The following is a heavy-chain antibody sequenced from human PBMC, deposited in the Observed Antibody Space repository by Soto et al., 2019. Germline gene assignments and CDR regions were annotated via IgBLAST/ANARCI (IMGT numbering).Heavy chain of an antibody. Sequence: GGSLRLSCAASGFTFSSYAMGWVRQAPGKGLEWVSVISSSGGLTYYADSVKGRFTISRDNSKNTLYLQMNSLRAEDTALYYCAKIHYYDSTGYYRNFDYWGQGTLVTVSS. V-gene: IGHV3-23*01. J-gene: IGHJ4*02. CDR1: GFTFSSYA. CDR3: AKIHYYDSTGYYRNFDY. D-gene: IGHD3-22*01. CDR2: ISSSGGLT.